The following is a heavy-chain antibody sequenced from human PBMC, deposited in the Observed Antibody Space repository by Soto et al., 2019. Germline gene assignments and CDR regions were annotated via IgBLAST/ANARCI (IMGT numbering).Heavy chain of an antibody. D-gene: IGHD2-2*01. Sequence: QVQLMQSGTEVKKPGASVTVSCKASGYTSADFGISWVLQAPGQGLEWMGCVSGNNGASNPAPKVQGRITMPLDNSSGVSYMALRSLRSDDTAIYYCVRDQKYFRVNGNWFDSWGQGTLVSVSS. CDR3: VRDQKYFRVNGNWFDS. V-gene: IGHV1-18*04. J-gene: IGHJ5*01. CDR1: GYTSADFG. CDR2: VSGNNGAS.